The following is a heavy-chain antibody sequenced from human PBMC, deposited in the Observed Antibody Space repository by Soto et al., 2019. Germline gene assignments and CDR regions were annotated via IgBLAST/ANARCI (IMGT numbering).Heavy chain of an antibody. Sequence: GGSLRLSCAGSGFTFRWFGMNWVRQAPGKGLEWVARISNDGSNEYYVDSVKGRFTISRDNSKNTLYLQMDSLRAEYTAVYYCAKGEVRGIIPSYFDYWGLGTLVTVSS. CDR2: ISNDGSNE. D-gene: IGHD3-10*01. CDR3: AKGEVRGIIPSYFDY. J-gene: IGHJ4*02. V-gene: IGHV3-30*18. CDR1: GFTFRWFG.